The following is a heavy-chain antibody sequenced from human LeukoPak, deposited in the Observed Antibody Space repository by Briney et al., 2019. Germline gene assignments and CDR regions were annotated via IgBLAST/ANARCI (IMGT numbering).Heavy chain of an antibody. D-gene: IGHD6-6*01. V-gene: IGHV1-69*05. CDR2: IIPIFGTA. CDR3: ARGVAARPVPYYFDY. J-gene: IGHJ4*02. Sequence: SVKVSCKSSGGTFSSYAISWVRQAPGQGLEWMGGIIPIFGTANYAQKFQGRVTITTDESASTAYMELSSLRSEDTAVYYCARGVAARPVPYYFDYWGQGTLVTVSS. CDR1: GGTFSSYA.